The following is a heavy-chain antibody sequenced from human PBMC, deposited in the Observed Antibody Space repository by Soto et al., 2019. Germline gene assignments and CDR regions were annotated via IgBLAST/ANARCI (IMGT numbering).Heavy chain of an antibody. D-gene: IGHD6-13*01. CDR1: GGSISSYD. J-gene: IGHJ4*02. V-gene: IGHV4-59*08. CDR3: ARRYSSSFDY. Sequence: ETLALTCTVSGGSISSYDWSGIRQPPGKGLEWIGYIYYSGSTNYNPSLKSRVTISVDTSKNQFSLKLSSVTAADTAVYYCARRYSSSFDYWGQGTLVTVSS. CDR2: IYYSGST.